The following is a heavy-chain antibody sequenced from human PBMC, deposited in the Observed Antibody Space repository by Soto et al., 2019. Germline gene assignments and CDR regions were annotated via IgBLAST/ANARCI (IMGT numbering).Heavy chain of an antibody. CDR2: IYHSGST. CDR3: ARDRAVSARGSFDY. Sequence: QVQLQESGPGLVEPSGTLSLTCAVSGGSVSSTNWWSWVRQPPGKGLEWIGEIYHSGSTYYYPSLKSRVTISVDKSKNQFSLRLSSVTAADTAVYFCARDRAVSARGSFDYWGQGTLVTVSS. D-gene: IGHD6-19*01. V-gene: IGHV4-4*02. J-gene: IGHJ4*02. CDR1: GGSVSSTNW.